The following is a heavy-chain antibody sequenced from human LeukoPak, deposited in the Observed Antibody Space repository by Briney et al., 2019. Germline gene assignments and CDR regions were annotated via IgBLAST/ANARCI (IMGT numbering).Heavy chain of an antibody. CDR1: GGSISSGNHY. CDR2: IYYSGST. V-gene: IGHV4-30-4*01. Sequence: SQTLSLTCTVSGGSISSGNHYWTWIRQPPGKGLEWIGYIYYSGSTYYNPSLKSRVTISVDTSKNQFSLNLSSVTAAGTAVYYCARSEGYYFDYWGQGTLVTVSS. J-gene: IGHJ4*02. CDR3: ARSEGYYFDY.